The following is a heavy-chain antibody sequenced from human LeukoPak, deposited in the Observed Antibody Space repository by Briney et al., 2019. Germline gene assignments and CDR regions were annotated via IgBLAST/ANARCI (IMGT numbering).Heavy chain of an antibody. CDR2: INPSGGST. Sequence: GASVKVSCKASGYTFTGYYMHWVRQAPGQGLEWMGIINPSGGSTSYAQEFQGRVTMTRDMSTSTVYMALSSLRSEDTAVYYCARDEWSKSITMNRFYYMDVWGKGTTVTASS. D-gene: IGHD3-22*01. CDR1: GYTFTGYY. CDR3: ARDEWSKSITMNRFYYMDV. J-gene: IGHJ6*03. V-gene: IGHV1-46*01.